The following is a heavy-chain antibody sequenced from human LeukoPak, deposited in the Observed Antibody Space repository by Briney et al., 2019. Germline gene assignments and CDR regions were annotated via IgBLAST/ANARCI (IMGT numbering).Heavy chain of an antibody. D-gene: IGHD4-11*01. J-gene: IGHJ4*02. CDR2: IYSGGST. CDR3: AKVTTVTTAVDY. CDR1: GFTFSSYA. Sequence: GGSLRLSCAASGFTFSSYAMSWVRQAPGKGLEWVSVIYSGGSTYYADSVKGRFTISRDNSKNTLYLQMNSLRAEDTAVYYCAKVTTVTTAVDYWGQGTLVTVSS. V-gene: IGHV3-23*03.